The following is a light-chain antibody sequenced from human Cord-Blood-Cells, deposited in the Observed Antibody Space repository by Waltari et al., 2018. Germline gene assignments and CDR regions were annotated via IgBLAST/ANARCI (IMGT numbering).Light chain of an antibody. V-gene: IGLV2-11*01. CDR1: SSDVGGFHY. Sequence: QSALTQPRSVSGSPGQAVTIHCTRTSSDVGGFHYVSWYQQHPGKAPKLMIYDVSKRPSGVPDRFSGSKSGNTASLTISGLQAEDEADYYCCSYAGSYTWVFGGGTKLTVL. CDR3: CSYAGSYTWV. J-gene: IGLJ3*02. CDR2: DVS.